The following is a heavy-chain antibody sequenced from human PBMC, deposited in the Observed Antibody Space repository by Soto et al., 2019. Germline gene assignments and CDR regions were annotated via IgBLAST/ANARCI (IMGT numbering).Heavy chain of an antibody. CDR3: ARVPYSISWYRWFDP. Sequence: QVQLVQSGAEVKKPGSSVKVSCKASGGTFSSYAISWVRQAPGQGLEWMGGIIPIVGTANYAQKFQGRVTITADKYTSTAYMELSRLRSDDTAVYYCARVPYSISWYRWFDPWGQGTLVTVSS. CDR2: IIPIVGTA. V-gene: IGHV1-69*06. D-gene: IGHD6-13*01. CDR1: GGTFSSYA. J-gene: IGHJ5*02.